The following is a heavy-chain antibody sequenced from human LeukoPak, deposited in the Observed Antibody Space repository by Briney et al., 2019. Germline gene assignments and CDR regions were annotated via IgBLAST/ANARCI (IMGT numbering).Heavy chain of an antibody. CDR3: ARGEMATTSHYYMDV. CDR2: IIPIFGTA. D-gene: IGHD5-24*01. Sequence: ASVKVSCKASGGTFSSYAISWVRQAPGQGLEWMGGIIPIFGTANYAQKFQGRVTITADESTSTAYMELSSLRSEDTAVYYCARGEMATTSHYYMDVWGKGTTVTVSS. V-gene: IGHV1-69*13. J-gene: IGHJ6*03. CDR1: GGTFSSYA.